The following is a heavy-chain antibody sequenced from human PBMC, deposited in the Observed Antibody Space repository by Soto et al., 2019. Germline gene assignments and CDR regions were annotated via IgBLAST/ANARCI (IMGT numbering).Heavy chain of an antibody. CDR2: ISYDGSNK. CDR3: AKDHNWNYDAPGPN. J-gene: IGHJ4*02. D-gene: IGHD1-7*01. Sequence: GGSLRLSCAASGFTFSSYGMHWVRQAPGKGLEWVAVISYDGSNKYYADSVKGRFTISRDNSKNTLYLQMNSLRAEDTAVYYCAKDHNWNYDAPGPNWGQGTLVTVSS. V-gene: IGHV3-30*18. CDR1: GFTFSSYG.